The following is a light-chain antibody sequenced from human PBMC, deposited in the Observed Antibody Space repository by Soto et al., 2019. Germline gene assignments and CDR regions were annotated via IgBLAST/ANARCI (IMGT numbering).Light chain of an antibody. CDR1: SSNIGAGYD. CDR2: GNS. J-gene: IGLJ1*01. V-gene: IGLV1-40*01. CDR3: QSYDSSLSGSEV. Sequence: QSVLTQPPSVSGAPGQSVTISCTGSSSNIGAGYDVHWCQQLPGTAPKLLIYGNSNRPSGVPDRFSGSKSGTSASLAITGLQAEDEADYYCQSYDSSLSGSEVFGTGTKVTVL.